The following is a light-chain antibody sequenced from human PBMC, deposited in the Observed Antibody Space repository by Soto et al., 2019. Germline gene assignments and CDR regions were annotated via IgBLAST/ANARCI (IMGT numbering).Light chain of an antibody. Sequence: QSVLTQPPSVSAAPGQKVTISCSGSSSNIGNNYVSWYQQLPGTGPKLLIYENNKRPSGIPDRFSGSKSGTSATLGITGLQTGDEADYYCGTWDSSLSALYVFGTGTKVTVL. CDR1: SSNIGNNY. CDR2: ENN. CDR3: GTWDSSLSALYV. J-gene: IGLJ1*01. V-gene: IGLV1-51*02.